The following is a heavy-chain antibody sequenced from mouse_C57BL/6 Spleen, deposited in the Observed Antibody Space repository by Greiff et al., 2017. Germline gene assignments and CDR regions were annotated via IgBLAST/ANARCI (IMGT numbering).Heavy chain of an antibody. CDR2: IYPGSGST. V-gene: IGHV1-55*01. J-gene: IGHJ1*03. CDR1: GYTFTSYW. CDR3: ARSVLRDWYFDV. Sequence: QVQLQQPGAELVKPGASVKMSCKASGYTFTSYWITWVKQRPGQGLEWIGDIYPGSGSTNYNEKFKSKATLTVDTSSRTAYMQLSSLTSEDSAVYYCARSVLRDWYFDVWGTGTTVTVSS.